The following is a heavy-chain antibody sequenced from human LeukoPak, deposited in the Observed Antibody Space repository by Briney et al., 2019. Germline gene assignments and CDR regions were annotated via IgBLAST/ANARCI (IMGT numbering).Heavy chain of an antibody. Sequence: ASVKVSCKASGYTFTSYYMHWVRQAPGQGLEWMGIINPSGGSTSYAQKLQGRVTMTTDTSTSTAYMELRSLRSDDTAVYYCARDGRYSYGSMRWNWFDPWGQGTLVTVSS. D-gene: IGHD5-18*01. V-gene: IGHV1-46*01. CDR2: INPSGGST. CDR1: GYTFTSYY. CDR3: ARDGRYSYGSMRWNWFDP. J-gene: IGHJ5*02.